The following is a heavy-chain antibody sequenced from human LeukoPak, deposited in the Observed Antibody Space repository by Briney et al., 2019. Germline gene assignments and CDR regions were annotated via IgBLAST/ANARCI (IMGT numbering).Heavy chain of an antibody. CDR1: GGSFSVYY. J-gene: IGHJ6*03. CDR3: ARGRVSSSTWYSTYYYYFYMDV. CDR2: INHRGST. Sequence: PSETLSLTYAVYGGSFSVYYWSWIRQPPGKGLEWIVEINHRGSTNYNPALKSRGTISLDTSKNHFSLKLRSVTAADTAVYFCARGRVSSSTWYSTYYYYFYMDVWGKGTTVTVSS. D-gene: IGHD6-13*01. V-gene: IGHV4-34*01.